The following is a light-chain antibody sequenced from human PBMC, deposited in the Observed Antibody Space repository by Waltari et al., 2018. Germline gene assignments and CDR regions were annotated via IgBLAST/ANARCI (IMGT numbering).Light chain of an antibody. J-gene: IGKJ1*01. CDR3: QQYYSTPGT. CDR2: WAS. V-gene: IGKV4-1*01. CDR1: QSVLYSSNNKNY. Sequence: DIVMTQSPASLAVPLGERATINCKSTQSVLYSSNNKNYLAWYQQKPGQPPKLLIYWASTRESGVPDRFSGSGSGTDFTLTISSLQAEDVAVYYCQQYYSTPGTFGQGTKVEIK.